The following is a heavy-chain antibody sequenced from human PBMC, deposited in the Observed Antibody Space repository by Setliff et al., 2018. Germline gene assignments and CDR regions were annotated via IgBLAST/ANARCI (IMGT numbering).Heavy chain of an antibody. V-gene: IGHV5-51*01. J-gene: IGHJ4*02. CDR2: IYPSDSDI. D-gene: IGHD6-13*01. Sequence: GESLKISCKGSGYSLTSYWIGWVRQMPGKGLEWMGIIYPSDSDIRYSPSFQGQVTISADKSISTAYLQWSSLKASDTAIYYCARPAYSSRWYEIKGFDYWGQGTLVTVSS. CDR3: ARPAYSSRWYEIKGFDY. CDR1: GYSLTSYW.